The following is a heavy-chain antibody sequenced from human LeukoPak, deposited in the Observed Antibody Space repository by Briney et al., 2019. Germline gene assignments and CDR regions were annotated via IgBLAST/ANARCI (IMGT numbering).Heavy chain of an antibody. CDR2: IYTSGST. V-gene: IGHV4-61*02. CDR1: GGSISSGSYY. CDR3: ARDQGRYSSGWWGEYLQH. Sequence: SQTLSLTCTVSGGSISSGSYYWSWIRQPAGKGLEWIGRIYTSGSTNYNPSLKSRVTISVDTSKNQFSLKLSSVTAADTAVYYCARDQGRYSSGWWGEYLQHWGQGTLVTVSS. J-gene: IGHJ1*01. D-gene: IGHD6-19*01.